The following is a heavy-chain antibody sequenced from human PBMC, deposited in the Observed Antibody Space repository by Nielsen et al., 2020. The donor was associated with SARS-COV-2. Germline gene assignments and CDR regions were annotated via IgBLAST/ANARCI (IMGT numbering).Heavy chain of an antibody. V-gene: IGHV3-21*04. Sequence: WIRQPPGKGLEWVSSISSSSSYIYYADSVKGRFTISRDNAKNSLYLQMNSLRAEDTAVYYCARAITARSSYYDSSGYSDYWGQGTLVTVSS. CDR2: ISSSSSYI. J-gene: IGHJ4*02. D-gene: IGHD3-22*01. CDR3: ARAITARSSYYDSSGYSDY.